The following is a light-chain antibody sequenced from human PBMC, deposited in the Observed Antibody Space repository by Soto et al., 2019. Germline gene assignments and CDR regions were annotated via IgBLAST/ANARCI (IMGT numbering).Light chain of an antibody. CDR2: DVS. CDR1: SSDVGGYNY. J-gene: IGLJ1*01. V-gene: IGLV2-14*01. CDR3: SSYTSSSTLLYV. Sequence: QSALTQPASVSGSPGQKITISCTGTSSDVGGYNYVSWYQQHPGKAPKLMIYDVSNRPSGVSNRFSGSKSGNTASLTISGLQAEDEADYYCSSYTSSSTLLYVFGTGTKLTVL.